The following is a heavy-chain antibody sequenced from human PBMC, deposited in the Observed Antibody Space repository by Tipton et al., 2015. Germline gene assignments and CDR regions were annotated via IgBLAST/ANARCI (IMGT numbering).Heavy chain of an antibody. V-gene: IGHV4-39*01. Sequence: TLSLTCTVSGGSVSFSYRWGWIRQPPGKGLEWIGTIYYSGTTYYNPSLKSRVTISVDTSKNQFSLKLTSVTAADTAVYYCARHKEGSSGWSGDYFDSWGQGTLVSVSS. J-gene: IGHJ4*02. CDR1: GGSVSFSYR. CDR3: ARHKEGSSGWSGDYFDS. D-gene: IGHD6-19*01. CDR2: IYYSGTT.